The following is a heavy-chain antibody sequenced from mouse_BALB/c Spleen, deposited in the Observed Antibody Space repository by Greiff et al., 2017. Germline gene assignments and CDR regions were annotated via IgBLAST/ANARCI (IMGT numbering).Heavy chain of an antibody. D-gene: IGHD2-4*01. V-gene: IGHV1S81*02. J-gene: IGHJ2*01. Sequence: QVQLQQPGAELVKPGASVKLSCKASGYTFTSYWMHWVKQRPGQGLEWIGEINPSNGRTNYNEKFKSKATLTVDKSSSTAYMQLSSLTSEDSAVYYCARGGKNYYDYERAYFDYWGQGTTLTVSS. CDR1: GYTFTSYW. CDR2: INPSNGRT. CDR3: ARGGKNYYDYERAYFDY.